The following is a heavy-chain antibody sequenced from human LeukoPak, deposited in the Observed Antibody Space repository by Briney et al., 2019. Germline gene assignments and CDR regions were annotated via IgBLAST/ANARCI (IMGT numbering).Heavy chain of an antibody. D-gene: IGHD3-22*01. Sequence: GGSLRLSCAASGFIFSSYSMSWVRQAPGKGLEWVSVITGSGGNTYYADSVKGRFTISKDNSKNTLYLQMNSLRAEDTAVYYCARDGVGVYYYDSSGWDTWGQGTLVTVSS. V-gene: IGHV3-23*01. CDR1: GFIFSSYS. CDR2: ITGSGGNT. J-gene: IGHJ4*02. CDR3: ARDGVGVYYYDSSGWDT.